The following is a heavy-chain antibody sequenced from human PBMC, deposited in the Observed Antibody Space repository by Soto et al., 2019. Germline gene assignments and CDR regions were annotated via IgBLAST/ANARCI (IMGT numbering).Heavy chain of an antibody. J-gene: IGHJ3*02. CDR1: GYSFTSYW. CDR3: ARQIGYDSSGYPLQYRDDAFDI. D-gene: IGHD3-22*01. Sequence: GESLKISCKGSGYSFTSYWIGWVRQMPGKGLEWMGIIYPGDSDTRYSPSFQGQVTISADKSISTAYLQWSSLKASDTAMYYCARQIGYDSSGYPLQYRDDAFDIWGQGTMVTVSS. V-gene: IGHV5-51*01. CDR2: IYPGDSDT.